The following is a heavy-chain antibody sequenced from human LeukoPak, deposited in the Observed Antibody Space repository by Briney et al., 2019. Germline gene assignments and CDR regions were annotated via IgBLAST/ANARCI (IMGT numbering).Heavy chain of an antibody. CDR3: AKEATVLGDCFGP. CDR2: TYYRSKWYN. CDR1: GDSVSSNNAA. Sequence: SQTLSLTCAISGDSVSSNNAAWNWIRQSPSRGLEWLGTTYYRSKWYNDYAVSVKSRITINPDTSKNHFSLHLNSVTPDDTAVYYCAKEATVLGDCFGPWGQGSLVTVSS. D-gene: IGHD2-8*02. J-gene: IGHJ5*02. V-gene: IGHV6-1*01.